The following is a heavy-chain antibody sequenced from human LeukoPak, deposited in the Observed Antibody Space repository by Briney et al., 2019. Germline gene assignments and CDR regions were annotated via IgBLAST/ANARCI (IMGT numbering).Heavy chain of an antibody. V-gene: IGHV3-21*01. D-gene: IGHD1-14*01. J-gene: IGHJ4*02. CDR1: GFTFTSYW. CDR3: AREWNSRNRFDY. Sequence: PGGSLRLSCAASGFTFTSYWMSWVRQAPGKGLEWVSSISNNGDYMYYADSVRGRFAISRDNANLYLQMSSLKAEDTAVYYCAREWNSRNRFDYWGQGTPVTVSP. CDR2: ISNNGDYM.